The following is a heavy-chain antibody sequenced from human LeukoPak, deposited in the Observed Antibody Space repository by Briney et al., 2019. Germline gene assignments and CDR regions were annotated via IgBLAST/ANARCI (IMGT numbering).Heavy chain of an antibody. CDR1: APSLSGYS. CDR3: ARGPITGDYYYYYYMDV. J-gene: IGHJ6*03. Sequence: TQCLSPTCAVYAPSLSGYSCGWIRHPPGKGLEWIGEINHSGSTNYNPSLKSRVTISVDTSKNQFSLKLSSVTAADTAVYYCARGPITGDYYYYYYMDVWGKGTTVTVSS. D-gene: IGHD5-24*01. V-gene: IGHV4-34*01. CDR2: INHSGST.